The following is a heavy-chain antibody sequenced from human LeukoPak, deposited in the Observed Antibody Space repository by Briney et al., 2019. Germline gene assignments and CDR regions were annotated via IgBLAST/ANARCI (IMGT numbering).Heavy chain of an antibody. CDR1: GYTFTSYD. CDR2: MNPNSGNT. Sequence: GASVKVSCKASGYTFTSYDINWVRQATGQGLEWMGWMNPNSGNTGYAQKFQGRVTMTRNTSISTAYMELSSLRFEDTAVYYCARDLAVAARAFDIWGQGTMVTVSS. D-gene: IGHD6-19*01. CDR3: ARDLAVAARAFDI. J-gene: IGHJ3*02. V-gene: IGHV1-8*01.